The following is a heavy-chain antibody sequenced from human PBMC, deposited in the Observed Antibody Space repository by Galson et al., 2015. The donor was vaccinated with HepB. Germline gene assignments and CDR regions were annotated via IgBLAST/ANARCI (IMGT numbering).Heavy chain of an antibody. D-gene: IGHD6-13*01. CDR2: IKEDGSEK. Sequence: SLRLSCAASRFSFSGYWMNWVRQAPGKGLEWVANIKEDGSEKYYVDSVKGRFTISRDNAKNSLYLQMNSLRAEDTAVYYCARSTRPRTLAAALEWGQGTLITVSS. V-gene: IGHV3-7*03. CDR3: ARSTRPRTLAAALE. J-gene: IGHJ4*02. CDR1: RFSFSGYW.